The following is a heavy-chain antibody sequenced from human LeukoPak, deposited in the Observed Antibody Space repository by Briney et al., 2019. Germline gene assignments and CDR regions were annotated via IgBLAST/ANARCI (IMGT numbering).Heavy chain of an antibody. CDR1: GYTFTAYD. D-gene: IGHD3-22*01. V-gene: IGHV1-2*02. CDR3: AKSDDSSYYFDY. Sequence: ASVKVSCKASGYTFTAYDIHWVRQAPGQGLEWMGWINPNNGGTNYAQKFQGRVTTTRDTSINTVYMELGRLRSDDTALYYCAKSDDSSYYFDYWGQGTLVTVSS. CDR2: INPNNGGT. J-gene: IGHJ4*02.